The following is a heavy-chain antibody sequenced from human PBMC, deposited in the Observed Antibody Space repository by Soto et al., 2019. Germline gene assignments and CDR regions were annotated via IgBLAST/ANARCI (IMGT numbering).Heavy chain of an antibody. J-gene: IGHJ4*02. CDR1: GFIVSDDY. CDR3: ARSGSGWYNFDY. CDR2: MYSDGRT. D-gene: IGHD6-19*01. V-gene: IGHV3-66*01. Sequence: EVQLEESGGDLVQPGGSLRLSCAASGFIVSDDYMTWVRQAPGKGLEWVSVMYSDGRTYYADSVKGRFTISRGNSKNTMYLQMNSLRAEDTALYYCARSGSGWYNFDYWGQGTQVTVSS.